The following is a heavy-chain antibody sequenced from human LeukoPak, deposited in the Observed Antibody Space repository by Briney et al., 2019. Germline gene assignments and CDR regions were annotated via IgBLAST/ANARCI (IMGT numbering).Heavy chain of an antibody. Sequence: GGTLRLSCSAPGFHLRNYREPRVPHTPGVGVVWGSRINSDGSSTSFADSVKGRFTISRDNARNTLYLQMSSLRAEDTAVYYCARDNYDSSGYYYNFDSWGQGTLVTVSS. CDR3: ARDNYDSSGYYYNFDS. CDR1: GFHLRNYR. CDR2: INSDGSST. J-gene: IGHJ4*02. D-gene: IGHD3-22*01. V-gene: IGHV3-74*01.